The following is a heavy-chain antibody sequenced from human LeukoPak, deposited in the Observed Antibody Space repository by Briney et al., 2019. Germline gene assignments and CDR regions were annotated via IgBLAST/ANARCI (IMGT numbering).Heavy chain of an antibody. CDR2: VIGSGGNK. V-gene: IGHV3-23*01. CDR3: AKDKATVTTRAFDI. D-gene: IGHD4-17*01. J-gene: IGHJ3*02. CDR1: GSTFSSYA. Sequence: GGSLRLSCAASGSTFSSYAMNWARQAPGKGLEWVSAVIGSGGNKYYADSVKGRFTISRDNSKNTLYLQMNSLRAEDTAVYYCAKDKATVTTRAFDIWGQGTMVTASS.